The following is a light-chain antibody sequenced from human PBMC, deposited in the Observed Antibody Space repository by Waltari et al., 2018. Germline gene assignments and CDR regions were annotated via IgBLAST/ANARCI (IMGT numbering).Light chain of an antibody. CDR3: QQNYNTPRT. J-gene: IGKJ1*01. CDR2: AAT. V-gene: IGKV1-39*01. CDR1: QSISRH. Sequence: DILMTQSPSSLSASVGDRVTITCRASQSISRHLSWYQQQPGEAPKLLIYAATTLHSGVPIRFSGSGSGTDFSLTISGLQPEDLATYYCQQNYNTPRTFGQGTKVEIK.